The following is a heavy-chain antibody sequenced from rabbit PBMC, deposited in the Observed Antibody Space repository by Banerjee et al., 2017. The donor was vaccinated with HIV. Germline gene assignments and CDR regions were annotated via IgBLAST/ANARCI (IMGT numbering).Heavy chain of an antibody. D-gene: IGHD2-1*01. CDR3: ARGVTMTMVTFNL. CDR1: GFDFSGYG. J-gene: IGHJ4*01. Sequence: QEQLVESGGGLVQPGGSLKVSCKASGFDFSGYGVSWVRQAPGKGLEWIGIIYAGKDSTDYANWVNGRFTISSDNAQNTVDLQMNSLTAADTATYFCARGVTMTMVTFNLWGPGTLVTVS. CDR2: IYAGKDST. V-gene: IGHV1S47*01.